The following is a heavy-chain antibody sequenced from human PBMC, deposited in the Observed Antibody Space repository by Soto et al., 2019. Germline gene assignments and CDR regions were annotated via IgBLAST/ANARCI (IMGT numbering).Heavy chain of an antibody. D-gene: IGHD2-21*01. J-gene: IGHJ5*01. CDR2: ITSSSDII. Sequence: GGSLRLSCAASGFILSSHSMNWVRQAPGKGLEWVSYITSSSDIIYYADSVKGRFTISRDNAKNSLYLHLHSVTADDTALYYCARSAGAYKPFDSWGQGTLVTVSS. CDR3: ARSAGAYKPFDS. V-gene: IGHV3-48*04. CDR1: GFILSSHS.